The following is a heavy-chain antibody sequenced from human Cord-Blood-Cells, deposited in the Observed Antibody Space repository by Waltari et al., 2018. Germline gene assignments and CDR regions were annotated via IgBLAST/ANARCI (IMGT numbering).Heavy chain of an antibody. V-gene: IGHV4-34*01. CDR1: GGSFSGYY. CDR3: AMTVTTTDAFDI. Sequence: QVQLQQWGAGLLKPSETLSLPCAVYGGSFSGYYWSWIRQPPGKGLEWIGEINHSGSTNYNPSLKSRVTISVDTSKNQFSLKLSSVTAADTAVYYCAMTVTTTDAFDIWGQGTMVTVSS. D-gene: IGHD4-17*01. CDR2: INHSGST. J-gene: IGHJ3*02.